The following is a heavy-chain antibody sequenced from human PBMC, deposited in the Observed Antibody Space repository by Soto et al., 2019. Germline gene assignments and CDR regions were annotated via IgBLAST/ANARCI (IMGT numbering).Heavy chain of an antibody. D-gene: IGHD5-12*01. CDR1: GASISYGGFS. V-gene: IGHV4-30-2*06. CDR3: VRGGGYDPFDY. CDR2: ISHLENT. Sequence: QLQLQESGSGVVRTSETLSLTCTVSGASISYGGFSWSWIRQSPGKGLEWIGYISHLENTYFHPSFKSRLTMSTDRSRNLFSLTLCSVTAAARSVYYCVRGGGYDPFDYWGPGVLVTVSS. J-gene: IGHJ4*02.